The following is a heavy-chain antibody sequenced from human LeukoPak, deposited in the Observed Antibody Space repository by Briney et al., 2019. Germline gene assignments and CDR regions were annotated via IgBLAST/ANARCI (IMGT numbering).Heavy chain of an antibody. V-gene: IGHV3-11*01. D-gene: IGHD3-9*01. Sequence: GGSLRLSCAASGFTFSDYYMSWIRQAPGKGLEWVSCISSSGSTIYYADSVKGRFTISRDNAKNSLYLQMNSLRAEDTAVYYCARDAPFRYFDWGAPAVTNWGQGTLVTVSS. J-gene: IGHJ4*02. CDR2: ISSSGSTI. CDR1: GFTFSDYY. CDR3: ARDAPFRYFDWGAPAVTN.